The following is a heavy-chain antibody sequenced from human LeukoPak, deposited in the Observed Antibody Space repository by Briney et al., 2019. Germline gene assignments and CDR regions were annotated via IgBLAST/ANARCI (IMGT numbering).Heavy chain of an antibody. V-gene: IGHV3-48*01. CDR1: GFTFSSYS. D-gene: IGHD3-16*02. CDR3: ARDRGFNYGYVWGSYRDY. CDR2: ISSSSSTI. Sequence: PGGSLRLSCAASGFTFSSYSMNWVRQAPGKGLEWVSYISSSSSTIYYADSVKGRFTISRDNAKNSLYLQMNSLRAENTAVYYCARDRGFNYGYVWGSYRDYWGQGTLVTVSS. J-gene: IGHJ4*02.